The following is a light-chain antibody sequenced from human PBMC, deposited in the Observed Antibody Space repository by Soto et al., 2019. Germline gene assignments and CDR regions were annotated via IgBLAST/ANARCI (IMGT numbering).Light chain of an antibody. J-gene: IGLJ3*02. CDR2: EGS. CDR3: CSYAGSSTLV. V-gene: IGLV2-23*01. Sequence: QSVLTQPASVSGSPGQSITISCTGTSSDVGRYNLVSWYQQHPGKAPKVMIYEGSKRPSGVSNRFSGSKSGDTASLTISGLQAEYEADYYCCSYAGSSTLVFGGGTKLTVL. CDR1: SSDVGRYNL.